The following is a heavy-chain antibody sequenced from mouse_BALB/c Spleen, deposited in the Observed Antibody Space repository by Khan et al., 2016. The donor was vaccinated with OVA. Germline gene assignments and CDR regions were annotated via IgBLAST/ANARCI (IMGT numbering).Heavy chain of an antibody. Sequence: QIQLVQSGTELVRPGVSVKISCKGSGYTFTDFTMHWMKQSHAMSLEWIGVISTYYGDADYNQKFKGKATMTVDKSSNTAYMDLARLTSEDSAIYYCAREGGGDRFLYWGQGTLVTVSA. V-gene: IGHV1S137*01. CDR1: GYTFTDFT. CDR3: AREGGGDRFLY. CDR2: ISTYYGDA. J-gene: IGHJ3*01.